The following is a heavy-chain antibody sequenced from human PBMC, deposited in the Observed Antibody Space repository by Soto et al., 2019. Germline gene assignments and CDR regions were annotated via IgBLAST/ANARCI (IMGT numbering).Heavy chain of an antibody. CDR3: ARDSRAYSSSYYFDY. Sequence: GGSLRLSCAASGFTFSSYAMHWVRQAPGKGLEWVAVISYDGSNKYYADSVKGRFTISRDNSKNTLYLQMNSLRAEDTAVYYCARDSRAYSSSYYFDYWGQGTLVTVSS. J-gene: IGHJ4*02. D-gene: IGHD6-6*01. CDR2: ISYDGSNK. V-gene: IGHV3-30-3*01. CDR1: GFTFSSYA.